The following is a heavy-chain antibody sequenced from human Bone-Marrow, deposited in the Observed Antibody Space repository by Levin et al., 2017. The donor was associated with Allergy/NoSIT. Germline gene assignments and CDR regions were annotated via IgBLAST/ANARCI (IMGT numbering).Heavy chain of an antibody. V-gene: IGHV4-39*01. CDR3: ARVDDYSKMDV. D-gene: IGHD4-11*01. Sequence: RASETLSLTCTVSGGSISSSSYYWGWIRQPPGKGLEWIGSIYYSGSTYYNPSLKSRVTISVDTSKNQFSLKLSSVTAADTAVYYCARVDDYSKMDVWGQGTTVTVSS. CDR1: GGSISSSSYY. CDR2: IYYSGST. J-gene: IGHJ6*02.